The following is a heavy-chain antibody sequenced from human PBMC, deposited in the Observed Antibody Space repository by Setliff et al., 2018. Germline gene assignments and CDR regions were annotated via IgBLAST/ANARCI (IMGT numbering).Heavy chain of an antibody. D-gene: IGHD3-10*01. J-gene: IGHJ3*01. V-gene: IGHV4-59*08. CDR2: IYDTGST. CDR1: DGSISNAY. Sequence: SEPLSLTCTVSDGSISNAYWSWIRQSPGKGLEWIGYIYDTGSTNSDPSLKSRVTMSVDTSKNQVSLKMTSVTAADTAVYYCARHGPTRTDSWFDSFDVWGQGTKVTVSS. CDR3: ARHGPTRTDSWFDSFDV.